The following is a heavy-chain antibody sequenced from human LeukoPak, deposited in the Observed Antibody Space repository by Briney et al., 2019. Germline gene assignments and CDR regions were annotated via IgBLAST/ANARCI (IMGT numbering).Heavy chain of an antibody. J-gene: IGHJ6*03. D-gene: IGHD6-13*01. V-gene: IGHV3-11*04. Sequence: GGSLRLSCAASGFTFSDYYMSWIRQAPGKGLEWVSYISSSGSTIYYADSVKGRFTISRDNAKNSLYLKMNSLRAEDTAVYYCARADLAAAGTYYMDVWGKGTTVTVSS. CDR1: GFTFSDYY. CDR3: ARADLAAAGTYYMDV. CDR2: ISSSGSTI.